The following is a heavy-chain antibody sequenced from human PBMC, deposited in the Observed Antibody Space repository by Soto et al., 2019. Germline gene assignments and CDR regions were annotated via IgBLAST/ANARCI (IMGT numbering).Heavy chain of an antibody. V-gene: IGHV4-4*02. CDR2: IHDRGSN. J-gene: IGHJ5*02. Sequence: QVKLQESGPGLEKPSGTLSLTCAVSGGSISNNRWWTWVRQAPGKGLEGIGEIHDRGSNNYKLSLKSLAILSIDRSKYQFSLELRAVTAADASVYYCAGQWAAGYGSFEPWGQGTLVTVSS. CDR1: GGSISNNRW. D-gene: IGHD3-9*01. CDR3: AGQWAAGYGSFEP.